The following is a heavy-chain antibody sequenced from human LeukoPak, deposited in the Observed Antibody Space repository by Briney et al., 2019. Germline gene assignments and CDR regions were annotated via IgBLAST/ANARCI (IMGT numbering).Heavy chain of an antibody. V-gene: IGHV4-39*01. Sequence: PSETLSLTCTVSGGSVSSTTYFWSWIRQPPGKGLEWIASINYSGSTYYNPSLKSRVTISVDTSENQFSLKLSSVTAADTAVYYCAKYVVYGSGKYYFDYWGQGTLVTVSS. CDR3: AKYVVYGSGKYYFDY. J-gene: IGHJ4*02. CDR1: GGSVSSTTYF. D-gene: IGHD3-10*01. CDR2: INYSGST.